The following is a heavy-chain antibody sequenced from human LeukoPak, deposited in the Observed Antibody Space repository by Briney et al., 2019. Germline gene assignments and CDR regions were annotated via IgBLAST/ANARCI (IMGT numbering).Heavy chain of an antibody. CDR1: GYTFTCYY. V-gene: IGHV1-2*02. CDR3: ARVHCGGDCYSRGGFDY. CDR2: INPNCGGT. J-gene: IGHJ4*02. D-gene: IGHD2-21*02. Sequence: ASVKVSCKASGYTFTCYYMHWVRQAPGQGVEGRGWINPNCGGTNYPQKFQGRVTMTRDTSISTAYMELSRLRSDDTAVYYCARVHCGGDCYSRGGFDYWGQGTLVTVSS.